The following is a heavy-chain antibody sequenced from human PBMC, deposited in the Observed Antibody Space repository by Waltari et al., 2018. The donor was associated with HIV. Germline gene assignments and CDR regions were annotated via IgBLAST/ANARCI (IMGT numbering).Heavy chain of an antibody. J-gene: IGHJ4*02. CDR1: GFTFSRYS. Sequence: EVQLVESGGGLVKPGGSLRLSCAASGFTFSRYSMNWVRQAPGKGLGWVSSISSSSSYIYYADSVKGRFTISRDNAKNSLYLQMNNLRGEDTAVYYCASGGIAAVGSPHYWGQGTLVTVSS. CDR3: ASGGIAAVGSPHY. V-gene: IGHV3-21*01. CDR2: ISSSSSYI. D-gene: IGHD6-13*01.